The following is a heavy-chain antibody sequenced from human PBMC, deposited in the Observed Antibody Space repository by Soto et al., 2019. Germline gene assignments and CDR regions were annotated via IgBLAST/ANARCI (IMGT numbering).Heavy chain of an antibody. J-gene: IGHJ6*02. D-gene: IGHD5-18*01. Sequence: SVEGSFKASGYTFTGYYMHWVRQAPGQGLEWMGWINPNSGGTNYAQKFQGRVTMTRDTSISTAYMELSRLRSDDTAVYYCARDWVDTAIQGHYYYYYGMDVWGQGTTVTVS. CDR3: ARDWVDTAIQGHYYYYYGMDV. CDR2: INPNSGGT. V-gene: IGHV1-2*02. CDR1: GYTFTGYY.